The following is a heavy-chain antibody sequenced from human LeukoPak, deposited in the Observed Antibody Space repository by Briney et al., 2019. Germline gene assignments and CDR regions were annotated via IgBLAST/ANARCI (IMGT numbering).Heavy chain of an antibody. CDR3: ARGGWGGPYSMDV. V-gene: IGHV4-4*09. D-gene: IGHD7-27*01. J-gene: IGHJ6*02. CDR1: GVSMSAYQ. Sequence: SETLSLTCTVSGVSMSAYQWSWVRQSPEKGLEWIGCINTKGETSYNPSLKSRVTTSVDTSKSQFSLRLTSVTAADTAVYYCARGGWGGPYSMDVWGQGTTVTVSS. CDR2: INTKGET.